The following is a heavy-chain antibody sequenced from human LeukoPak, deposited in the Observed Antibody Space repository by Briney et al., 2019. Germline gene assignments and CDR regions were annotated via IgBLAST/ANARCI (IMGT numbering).Heavy chain of an antibody. Sequence: SETLSLTCAVYGGSFSGYYWSWIRQPPGKGLEWIAEVAHHGKTNYNPPLESRVTVSLDKSKSQFSLNLTSVTAADTAVYFCTRTNRDWVPSDYWGQGTLVTVSS. D-gene: IGHD2-21*01. CDR3: TRTNRDWVPSDY. CDR2: VAHHGKT. CDR1: GGSFSGYY. J-gene: IGHJ4*02. V-gene: IGHV4-34*01.